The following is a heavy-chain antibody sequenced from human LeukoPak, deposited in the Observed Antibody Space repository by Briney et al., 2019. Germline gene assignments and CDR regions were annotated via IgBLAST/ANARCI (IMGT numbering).Heavy chain of an antibody. Sequence: PSETLSLTCAVYGGSFSGYYWSWIRQPPGKGLEWIGEINHSGSTNYSPSLKSRVTISVDTSKNQFSLKLSSVTAADTAVYYCARRYGSGSYRYYYYMDVWGKGTTVTVSS. CDR3: ARRYGSGSYRYYYYMDV. CDR2: INHSGST. D-gene: IGHD3-10*01. V-gene: IGHV4-34*01. J-gene: IGHJ6*03. CDR1: GGSFSGYY.